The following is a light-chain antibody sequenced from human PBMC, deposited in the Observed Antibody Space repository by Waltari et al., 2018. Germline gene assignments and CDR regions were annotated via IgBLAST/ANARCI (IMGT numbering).Light chain of an antibody. CDR2: GAS. J-gene: IGKJ1*01. CDR3: QQYDNWLGT. V-gene: IGKV3-15*01. CDR1: QSLRSN. Sequence: EIVMTQSPATLSVFPGDRATLSCRASQSLRSNLAWYQHKPGQAPRLRIYGASTRATGIPARFSGSGSGTEFTLTISSLQSEDFAVYFCQQYDNWLGTFGQGTKVEIK.